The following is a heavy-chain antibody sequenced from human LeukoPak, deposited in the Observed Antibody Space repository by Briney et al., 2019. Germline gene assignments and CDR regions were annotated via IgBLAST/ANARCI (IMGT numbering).Heavy chain of an antibody. V-gene: IGHV3-23*01. D-gene: IGHD6-13*01. Sequence: GGSLRLSCAASGFIFSSYGMSWVRQAPGKGLEWVSAISGRGSSTYNADSVKGRFTISRDNSKSTLFLQMNSLRAEDTAVYYCASDRKVIAPAGANFGRIDYWGQGTLVTVSS. CDR1: GFIFSSYG. CDR2: ISGRGSST. CDR3: ASDRKVIAPAGANFGRIDY. J-gene: IGHJ4*02.